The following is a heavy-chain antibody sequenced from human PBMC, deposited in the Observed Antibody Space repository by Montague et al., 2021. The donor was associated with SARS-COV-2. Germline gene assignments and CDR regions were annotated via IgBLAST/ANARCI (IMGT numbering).Heavy chain of an antibody. J-gene: IGHJ4*02. Sequence: SETLSLTCTVSGGSISSSSYYWGWIRQPPEKGLEGIGSIYYSGSTYYNPSLKSRVTISVDTSKNQFSLKLSSVTAADTAVYYCARESGSGSYLVYWGQGTLVTVSS. V-gene: IGHV4-39*01. CDR2: IYYSGST. D-gene: IGHD3-10*01. CDR1: GGSISSSSYY. CDR3: ARESGSGSYLVY.